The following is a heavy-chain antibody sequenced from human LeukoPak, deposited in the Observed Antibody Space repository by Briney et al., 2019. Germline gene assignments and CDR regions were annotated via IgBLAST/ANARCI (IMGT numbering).Heavy chain of an antibody. CDR3: ARDDGAGYNHWFDP. CDR1: GVTFISYS. CDR2: ISSSSSYI. J-gene: IGHJ5*02. V-gene: IGHV3-21*01. D-gene: IGHD5-24*01. Sequence: GGSLRLSCAASGVTFISYSMNWFRQAPGRGLEGVSSISSSSSYIYYADSVKGRFTISRDNDKNSLYLKMNSLRAEDTAVYYCARDDGAGYNHWFDPWGQGTMVTVSS.